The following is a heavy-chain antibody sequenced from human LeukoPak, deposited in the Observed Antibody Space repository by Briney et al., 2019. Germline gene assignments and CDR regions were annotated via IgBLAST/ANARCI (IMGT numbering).Heavy chain of an antibody. CDR1: GFTFSSYE. CDR2: TKSKIDGGTI. J-gene: IGHJ4*02. Sequence: PGGSLRLSCAASGFTFSSYEMNWVRQAPGKGLEWVGRTKSKIDGGTIDYAAPVKGRFTISRDDSKNTLYLQMNSLKTEDAAVYYCTTDEFGYDRGRGGQGTLVTVSS. D-gene: IGHD3-22*01. CDR3: TTDEFGYDRGR. V-gene: IGHV3-15*01.